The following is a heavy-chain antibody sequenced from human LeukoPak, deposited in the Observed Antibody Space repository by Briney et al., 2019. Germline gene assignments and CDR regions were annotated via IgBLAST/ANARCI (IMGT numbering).Heavy chain of an antibody. V-gene: IGHV4-4*02. Sequence: SGTLSLTCAVSGGSISSSNWWSWVRQPPGKGLEWIGEIHHSESTNFNPSLKSRVTISVDKSKNHFSLSLTSVCAADTAVYYCARGIPGYFGTSGYYYEYWGQGILVTVSS. CDR2: IHHSEST. CDR3: ARGIPGYFGTSGYYYEY. CDR1: GGSISSSNW. J-gene: IGHJ4*02. D-gene: IGHD3-22*01.